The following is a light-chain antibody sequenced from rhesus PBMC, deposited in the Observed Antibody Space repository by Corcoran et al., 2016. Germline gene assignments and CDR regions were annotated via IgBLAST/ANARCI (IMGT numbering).Light chain of an antibody. CDR3: QQYNSAPLT. J-gene: IGKJ4*01. CDR1: QGISSW. Sequence: DIQMTQSPSSLSASVGDRVTITCRASQGISSWLAWYQQKPVKAPKLLINKASSLQRGVPSRFSGIGSGTDFTPTISSLQPEDFATYYCQQYNSAPLTFGGGTKVEIK. CDR2: KAS. V-gene: IGKV1-21*01.